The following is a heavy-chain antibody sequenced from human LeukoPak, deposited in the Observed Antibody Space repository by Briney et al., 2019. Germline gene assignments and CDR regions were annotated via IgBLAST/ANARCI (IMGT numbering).Heavy chain of an antibody. CDR2: ISYDGSNK. D-gene: IGHD3-9*01. V-gene: IGHV3-30*18. Sequence: GRSLRLSCAASGFTFSSYGMHWVRQAPGKGLEWVVVISYDGSNKYYADSVKGRFTISRDNSKNTLYLQMNSLRAEDTAVYYCAKDGRYYDILTGYSQNYYYGMDVWGQGTTVTVSS. CDR1: GFTFSSYG. J-gene: IGHJ6*02. CDR3: AKDGRYYDILTGYSQNYYYGMDV.